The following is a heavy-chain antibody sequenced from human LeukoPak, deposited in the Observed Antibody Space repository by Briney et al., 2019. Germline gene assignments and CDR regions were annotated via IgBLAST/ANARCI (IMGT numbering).Heavy chain of an antibody. D-gene: IGHD6-13*01. V-gene: IGHV4-39*07. CDR3: ARLDSSSWPLFDY. CDR1: GGSISSSSYY. J-gene: IGHJ4*02. CDR2: IYYSGST. Sequence: PSETLSLTCTVSGGSISSSSYYWGWIRQPPGKGLEWIGSIYYSGSTYYNPSLKSRVTISVDTPKDQFSLKLSSVTAADTAVYYCARLDSSSWPLFDYWGQGTLVTVSS.